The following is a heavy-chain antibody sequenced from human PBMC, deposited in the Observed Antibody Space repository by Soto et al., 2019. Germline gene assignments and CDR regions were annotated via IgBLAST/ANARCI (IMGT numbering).Heavy chain of an antibody. V-gene: IGHV3-23*01. J-gene: IGHJ4*02. CDR3: ASRYCSSTSCGPGLFDS. Sequence: GGSLRLSCAASGFTFSSYVMSWVRQAPGKGLEWVSAISNGGNTYYADSVKGRFTISRDNSKNTLYLQMNSLRVEDTAVYYCASRYCSSTSCGPGLFDSWGQGTLVTVSS. CDR1: GFTFSSYV. D-gene: IGHD2-2*01. CDR2: ISNGGNT.